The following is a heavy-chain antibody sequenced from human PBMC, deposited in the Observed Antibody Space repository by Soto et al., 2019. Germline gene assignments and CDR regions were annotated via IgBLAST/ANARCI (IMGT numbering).Heavy chain of an antibody. D-gene: IGHD2-8*02. CDR2: IYYSGST. Sequence: ASETLSVTCTVSCGSISSGGYYWSWIRQHPGKGLEWIGYIYYSGSTYYNPSLKSRVTISVDTSKNQFSLKLSSVTAADTAVYYCARGVHHWSYFVYWGQGTLVTVSS. V-gene: IGHV4-31*03. J-gene: IGHJ4*02. CDR1: CGSISSGGYY. CDR3: ARGVHHWSYFVY.